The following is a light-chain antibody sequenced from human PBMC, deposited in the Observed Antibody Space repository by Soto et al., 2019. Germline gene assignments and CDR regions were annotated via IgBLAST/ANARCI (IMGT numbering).Light chain of an antibody. CDR1: SSDVGGYNY. CDR2: EVS. Sequence: QSVLTQPPSASGSPGQSVTISCTGTSSDVGGYNYVSWYQQHPGKAPKLMIYEVSKRPSGVPDRFSGSKSGNRASLTVSGLQAEDEADYYCQSYDSTLSGSRVFGGGTKLTVL. CDR3: QSYDSTLSGSRV. J-gene: IGLJ2*01. V-gene: IGLV2-8*01.